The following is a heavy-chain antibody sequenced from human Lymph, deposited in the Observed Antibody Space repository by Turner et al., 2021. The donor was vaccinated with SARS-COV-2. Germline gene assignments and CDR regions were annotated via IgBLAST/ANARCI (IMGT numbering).Heavy chain of an antibody. D-gene: IGHD3-3*01. V-gene: IGHV5-51*01. CDR3: ARREWGGSLGHIDY. CDR2: IYPGDSDT. CDR1: GYSFTTYW. J-gene: IGHJ4*02. Sequence: EVQLVQSGATVKKPGESLKISCRPSGYSFTTYWIGWVRQMPGKGLEGMGIIYPGDSDTRYSPSFQGQVTISADKSNSTAYLQWSSLKASDTAMYYWARREWGGSLGHIDYWGQGTLVTVSS.